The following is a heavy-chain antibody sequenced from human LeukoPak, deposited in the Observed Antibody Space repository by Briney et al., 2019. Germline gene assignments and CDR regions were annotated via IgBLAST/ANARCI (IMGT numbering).Heavy chain of an antibody. CDR3: VYYDSSGYYSYFDY. Sequence: PGGSLRLSCAASGFTFSSYAMSWVRQAPGKGLEWVSAISGSGGSTYYADSVKGRFTISRDNSKNTLYLQMNSLRAEDTAVYYCVYYDSSGYYSYFDYWGQGTLVTVSS. D-gene: IGHD3-22*01. CDR1: GFTFSSYA. J-gene: IGHJ4*02. V-gene: IGHV3-23*01. CDR2: ISGSGGST.